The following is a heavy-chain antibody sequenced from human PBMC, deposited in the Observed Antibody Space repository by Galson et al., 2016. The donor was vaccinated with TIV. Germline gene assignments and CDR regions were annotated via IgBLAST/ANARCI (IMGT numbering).Heavy chain of an antibody. D-gene: IGHD6-25*01. Sequence: LRLSCAVSGFNFNRYGMTWVRQAPGKGLEWVSFISYTGGSTYYVDSVKGRFTISRDSSKKTLYLQMNSLRAEDTAVYYCAKEGSGYVAGGGFVDSWGPGTLVTVSS. V-gene: IGHV3-23*01. CDR3: AKEGSGYVAGGGFVDS. CDR2: ISYTGGST. J-gene: IGHJ4*02. CDR1: GFNFNRYG.